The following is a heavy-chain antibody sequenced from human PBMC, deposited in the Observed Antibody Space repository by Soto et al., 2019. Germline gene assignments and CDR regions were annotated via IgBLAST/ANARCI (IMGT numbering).Heavy chain of an antibody. CDR1: GGTFSSYA. CDR3: ARVLREGYCTNGVCYQFDY. D-gene: IGHD2-8*01. Sequence: VASVKVSCKASGGTFSSYAISWVRQAPGQGLEWMGGIIPIFGTANYAQKFQGRVTITADESTSTAYMELSSLRSEDTAVYYCARVLREGYCTNGVCYQFDYWGQGTLVTVSS. V-gene: IGHV1-69*13. J-gene: IGHJ4*02. CDR2: IIPIFGTA.